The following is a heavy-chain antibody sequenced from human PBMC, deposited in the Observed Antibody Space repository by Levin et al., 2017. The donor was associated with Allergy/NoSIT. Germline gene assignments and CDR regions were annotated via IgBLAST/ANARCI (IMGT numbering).Heavy chain of an antibody. D-gene: IGHD1-14*01. CDR3: GRLPQSRSWYGWFDP. J-gene: IGHJ5*02. Sequence: GESLKISCKASGYIFANYWIGWVRQMPGKGLEWMGMIYPDDSDSRYSPSFQGQVTMSADKSISTAYLQWKSLSVSDTAMYYCGRLPQSRSWYGWFDPWGQGTLVTVSS. CDR1: GYIFANYW. CDR2: IYPDDSDS. V-gene: IGHV5-51*01.